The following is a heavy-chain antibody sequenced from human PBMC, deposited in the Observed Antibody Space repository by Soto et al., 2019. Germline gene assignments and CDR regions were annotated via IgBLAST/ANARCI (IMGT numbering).Heavy chain of an antibody. D-gene: IGHD2-2*01. CDR3: ARGLSCISTSCHVGPVDV. CDR2: ISSSGSTI. CDR1: GFTFSDYY. J-gene: IGHJ6*02. V-gene: IGHV3-11*01. Sequence: QVQLVESGGGLVQPGGSLRLSCAASGFTFSDYYMSWIRQAPGKGLEWVSYISSSGSTIYYADSVKGRFTISRDNAXXSXNLQMNSLRAEDTAVYYCARGLSCISTSCHVGPVDVWGQGTTVTVSS.